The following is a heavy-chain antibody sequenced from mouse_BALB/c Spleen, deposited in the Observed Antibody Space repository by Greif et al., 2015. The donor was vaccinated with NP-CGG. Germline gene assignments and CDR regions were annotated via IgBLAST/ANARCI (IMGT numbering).Heavy chain of an antibody. J-gene: IGHJ4*01. Sequence: DVKLVESGGGLVQPGGSLRLSCATSGFTFTDYYMSWVRQPPGKALEWLGFIRNKANGYTTEYSASVKGRFTISRDNSQSILYLQMNTLRAEDSATYYCARDTVVGAMDYWGQGTSVTVSS. D-gene: IGHD1-1*01. CDR2: IRNKANGYTT. CDR1: GFTFTDYY. CDR3: ARDTVVGAMDY. V-gene: IGHV7-3*02.